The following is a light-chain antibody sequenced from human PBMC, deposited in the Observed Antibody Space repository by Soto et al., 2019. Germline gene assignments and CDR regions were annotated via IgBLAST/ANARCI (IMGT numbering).Light chain of an antibody. V-gene: IGKV1-5*01. CDR3: QQSNSYSYT. CDR1: QSISSW. J-gene: IGKJ2*01. Sequence: DIQMTQSPSTLSASVGDRVTITCRASQSISSWLAWYQQKPGKAPKLLIYDASSLESGVPSRFSGSGSGTEFTLTISSLQPDDFATYYCQQSNSYSYTFGQGNKLEIK. CDR2: DAS.